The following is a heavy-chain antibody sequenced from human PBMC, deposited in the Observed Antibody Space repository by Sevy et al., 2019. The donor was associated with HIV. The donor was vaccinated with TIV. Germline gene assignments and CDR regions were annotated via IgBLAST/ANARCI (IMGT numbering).Heavy chain of an antibody. J-gene: IGHJ6*02. D-gene: IGHD2-2*01. V-gene: IGHV1-24*01. CDR1: GYTLTELS. Sequence: ASVKVSCKVSGYTLTELSMHWVRQAPGKGLEWMGGFDPEDGETIYAQTFQGRVTMTEDTSTDTAYMELSRLRSEDTAMYYCATRDIVVVPAANLEYYYYGMDVWGQGTTVTVSS. CDR3: ATRDIVVVPAANLEYYYYGMDV. CDR2: FDPEDGET.